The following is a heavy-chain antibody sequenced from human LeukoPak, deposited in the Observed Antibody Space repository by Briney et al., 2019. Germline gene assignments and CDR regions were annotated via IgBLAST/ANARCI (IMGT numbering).Heavy chain of an antibody. D-gene: IGHD3-22*01. CDR1: GASISSGSNY. J-gene: IGHJ6*03. V-gene: IGHV4-61*01. Sequence: SETLSLTCSVSGASISSGSNYWGWIRQPPGKGLEWIGYIYYSGSTYYNPSLRSRVTISVDTSKNQFSLKLSSVTAADTAVYYCARSSEGRYYYDSSGFSYYYYYMDVWGKGTTVTVSS. CDR2: IYYSGST. CDR3: ARSSEGRYYYDSSGFSYYYYYMDV.